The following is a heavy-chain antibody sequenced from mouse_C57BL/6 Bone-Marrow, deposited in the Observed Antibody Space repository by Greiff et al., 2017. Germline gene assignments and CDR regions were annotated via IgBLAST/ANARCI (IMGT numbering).Heavy chain of an antibody. V-gene: IGHV1-63*01. J-gene: IGHJ1*03. Sequence: QVQLQQSGAELVRPGTSVKMSCKASGYTFTNYWIGWAKQRPGHGLEWIGDIYPGGGYTNYNEKFKGKATLTADKSSSTAYMQFSSLTSEDSAIYDCARWMMRYFDVGGTGTTVTVSS. CDR1: GYTFTNYW. CDR2: IYPGGGYT. CDR3: ARWMMRYFDV. D-gene: IGHD2-3*01.